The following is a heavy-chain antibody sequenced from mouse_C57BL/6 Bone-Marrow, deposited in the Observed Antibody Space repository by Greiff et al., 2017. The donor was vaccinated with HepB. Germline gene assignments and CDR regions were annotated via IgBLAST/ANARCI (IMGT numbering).Heavy chain of an antibody. Sequence: EVQVVESGPELVKPGASVKIPCKASGYTFTDYNMDWVKQSHGKSLEWIGDINPNNGGTIYNQKFKGKATLTVDKSSSTAYMELRSLTSEDTAVYYCAREGYYGSLYYAMDYWGQGTSVTVSS. D-gene: IGHD1-1*01. CDR2: INPNNGGT. J-gene: IGHJ4*01. CDR3: AREGYYGSLYYAMDY. V-gene: IGHV1-18*01. CDR1: GYTFTDYN.